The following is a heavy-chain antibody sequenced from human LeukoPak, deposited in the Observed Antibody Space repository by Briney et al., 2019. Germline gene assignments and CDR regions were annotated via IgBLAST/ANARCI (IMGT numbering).Heavy chain of an antibody. D-gene: IGHD4-17*01. V-gene: IGHV3-23*01. J-gene: IGHJ4*02. CDR3: AKDPSVYYGDYIIR. Sequence: GGTLRLSCAASGFTFSSYAMSWVRQAPGKGLEWVSGFSVSDKTTYYADSVKGRFTISRDNSKNTPYLQINSLRAEDTAVYYCAKDPSVYYGDYIIRWGQGTLVIVSS. CDR1: GFTFSSYA. CDR2: FSVSDKTT.